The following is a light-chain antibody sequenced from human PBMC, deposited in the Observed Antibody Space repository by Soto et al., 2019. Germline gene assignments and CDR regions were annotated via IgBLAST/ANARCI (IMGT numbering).Light chain of an antibody. J-gene: IGKJ1*01. Sequence: DIQMTQSPSTLSASVGDTVTVTCGASQSVSGWLAWYQQKPGEAPRVLIDDASALPPGLPPRFSGSGSGTKFTLTIASLQPDDFATYYCQQYETFSGTFGPGTKVNI. V-gene: IGKV1-5*01. CDR3: QQYETFSGT. CDR1: QSVSGW. CDR2: DAS.